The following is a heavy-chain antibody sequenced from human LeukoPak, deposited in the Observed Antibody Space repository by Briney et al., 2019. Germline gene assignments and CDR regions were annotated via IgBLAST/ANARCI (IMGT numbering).Heavy chain of an antibody. CDR2: INWNGGSA. V-gene: IGHV3-20*04. Sequence: PGGSLRLSCAASGLTFDDYGMSWVRQVPGKGLEWVSGINWNGGSAGYADSVKGRFTISRDNAKNSLYLQMNSLRAEDTALYYCARGSEGSGSYYNGYFDYWGQGTLVTVSS. J-gene: IGHJ4*02. CDR1: GLTFDDYG. D-gene: IGHD3-10*01. CDR3: ARGSEGSGSYYNGYFDY.